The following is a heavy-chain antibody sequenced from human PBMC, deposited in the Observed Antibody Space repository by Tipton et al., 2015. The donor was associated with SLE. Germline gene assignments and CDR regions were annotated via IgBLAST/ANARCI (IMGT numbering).Heavy chain of an antibody. V-gene: IGHV3-7*01. CDR2: IKNDGSEK. CDR1: GFTFNDYW. J-gene: IGHJ4*02. Sequence: GSLRLSCGVSGFTFNDYWMNWVRQAPGKGLEWVANIKNDGSEKYYVDSVKGRFTISRDNAKNSLYLQMNSLRVEDTAVYYCARGEEQPTPAVYWGQGTLVTVSS. CDR3: ARGEEQPTPAVY. D-gene: IGHD6-13*01.